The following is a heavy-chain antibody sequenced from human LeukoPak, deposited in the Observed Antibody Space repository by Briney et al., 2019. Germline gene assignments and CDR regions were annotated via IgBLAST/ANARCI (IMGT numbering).Heavy chain of an antibody. V-gene: IGHV1-18*04. J-gene: IGHJ4*02. CDR1: GYIFTGYF. CDR3: ARTPYSSSWYGLYYFDY. D-gene: IGHD6-13*01. Sequence: ASVKVSRKACGYIFTGYFIHWVPHAPGQGRECRGWISVYNGNKNYAQKLQGSVTMPTDTSTSTAYTELRSLRSDGTAVYYCARTPYSSSWYGLYYFDYWGEGTLVTVSS. CDR2: ISVYNGNK.